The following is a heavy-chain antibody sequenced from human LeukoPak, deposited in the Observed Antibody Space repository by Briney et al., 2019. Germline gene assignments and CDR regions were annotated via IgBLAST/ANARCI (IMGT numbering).Heavy chain of an antibody. CDR1: GFTFSIYG. V-gene: IGHV3-30*03. Sequence: PGTSLRLSCAASGFTFSIYGMHWVRQAPGKGLEWVALITYDGYYKYYSDSVKGRFTISSDTSKNTLSLQMNSLRAEDTAVYYCARDLSPVVRASPMGYWGQGTLVTVSS. J-gene: IGHJ4*02. CDR2: ITYDGYYK. CDR3: ARDLSPVVRASPMGY. D-gene: IGHD3-10*01.